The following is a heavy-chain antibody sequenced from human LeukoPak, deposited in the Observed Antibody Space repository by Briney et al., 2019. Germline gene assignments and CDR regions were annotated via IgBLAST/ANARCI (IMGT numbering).Heavy chain of an antibody. D-gene: IGHD4-23*01. CDR3: ARDYGGSSGWFDP. J-gene: IGHJ5*02. Sequence: ASVKVSCKASGYTFTSYDINWVRQATGRGLEWMGWMSPNSDNTGYAQKFQGRVTFTRDTSISTAYMELRSLTSEDTAVYYCARDYGGSSGWFDPWGQGTLVTVSS. CDR2: MSPNSDNT. V-gene: IGHV1-8*01. CDR1: GYTFTSYD.